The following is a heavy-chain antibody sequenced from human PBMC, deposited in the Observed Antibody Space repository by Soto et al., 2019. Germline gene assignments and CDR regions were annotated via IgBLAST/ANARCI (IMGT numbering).Heavy chain of an antibody. V-gene: IGHV3-21*01. CDR2: ISSSSSYI. CDR3: ARGTTPDYDFWSGYPGAA. CDR1: GFTFSSYN. D-gene: IGHD3-3*01. Sequence: ESGGGLVKPGGSLRLSCAASGFTFSSYNMNWVRQAPGKGLEWVSSISSSSSYIYYADSVKGRFTISRDNAKNSLFLQMNSLRAEDTAVYYCARGTTPDYDFWSGYPGAAWGQGTLVTVSS. J-gene: IGHJ5*02.